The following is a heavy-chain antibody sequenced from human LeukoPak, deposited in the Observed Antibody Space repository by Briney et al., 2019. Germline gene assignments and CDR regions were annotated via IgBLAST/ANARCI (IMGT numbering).Heavy chain of an antibody. D-gene: IGHD3-9*01. J-gene: IGHJ1*01. CDR3: ARPPPHFDWLSDEYFQH. CDR2: INPSGGST. Sequence: ASVKVSCKASGYTFTSYYMHWVRQAPGQGLEWMGIINPSGGSTNYAQKFQGRVTITRDTSASTAYMELSSLRSEDTAVYYCARPPPHFDWLSDEYFQHWGQGTLVTVSS. CDR1: GYTFTSYY. V-gene: IGHV1-46*01.